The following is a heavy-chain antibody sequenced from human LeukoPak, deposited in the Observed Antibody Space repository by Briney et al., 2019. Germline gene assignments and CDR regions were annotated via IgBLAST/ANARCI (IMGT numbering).Heavy chain of an antibody. CDR2: ISAYNGNT. Sequence: GASVKVSCKASGYTFTSYGISWVRQAPGQGLEWKGWISAYNGNTNYAQKLQGRVTMTTDTSTSTAYMELRSLRSDDTAVYYCARDRGIAAAGSPVWIRWGQGTLVTVSS. CDR1: GYTFTSYG. J-gene: IGHJ4*02. CDR3: ARDRGIAAAGSPVWIR. V-gene: IGHV1-18*01. D-gene: IGHD6-13*01.